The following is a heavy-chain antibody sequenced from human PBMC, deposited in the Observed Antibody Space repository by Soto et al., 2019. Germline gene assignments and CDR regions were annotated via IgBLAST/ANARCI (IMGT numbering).Heavy chain of an antibody. Sequence: EESLKISCKGSGYIFTSYWISCVLQRPVKVLEWMGRIDPSDSYTNYSPSFQGHVTISADKSISTAYLQWSSLKASDTAMYYCAGNVLRYFDWLNGAFDIWGQGTMVTVSS. D-gene: IGHD3-9*01. J-gene: IGHJ3*02. CDR1: GYIFTSYW. CDR3: AGNVLRYFDWLNGAFDI. CDR2: IDPSDSYT. V-gene: IGHV5-10-1*01.